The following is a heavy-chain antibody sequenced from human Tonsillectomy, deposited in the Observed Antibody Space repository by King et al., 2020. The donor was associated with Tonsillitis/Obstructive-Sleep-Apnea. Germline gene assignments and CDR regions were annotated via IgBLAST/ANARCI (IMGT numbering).Heavy chain of an antibody. J-gene: IGHJ4*02. D-gene: IGHD6-19*01. Sequence: DVQLVESGGGLIRPGGSLRLSCAASGFAFSDFAMNWVRQAPGKGLEWVSGTSNSGGSTHYADTVKGRFTISRDNSKNSLYLQLNSLRAEDTAVYYCAKREGGVAVFGSFDYWGQGTLVTVSS. V-gene: IGHV3-23*04. CDR2: TSNSGGST. CDR3: AKREGGVAVFGSFDY. CDR1: GFAFSDFA.